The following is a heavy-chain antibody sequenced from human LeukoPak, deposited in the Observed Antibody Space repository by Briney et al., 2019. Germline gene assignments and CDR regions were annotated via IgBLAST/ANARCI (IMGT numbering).Heavy chain of an antibody. CDR3: ARRAGAYSHPYDY. V-gene: IGHV3-53*01. Sequence: GGSLRLSCAASGFTFSSYSMDWVRQAPGKGLEWVSFIYSDNTHYSDSVKGRFTISRDNSKNTLYLQMNSLRAEDTAVYYCARRAGAYSHPYDYWGQGTLVTVSS. CDR2: IYSDNT. D-gene: IGHD4/OR15-4a*01. CDR1: GFTFSSYS. J-gene: IGHJ4*02.